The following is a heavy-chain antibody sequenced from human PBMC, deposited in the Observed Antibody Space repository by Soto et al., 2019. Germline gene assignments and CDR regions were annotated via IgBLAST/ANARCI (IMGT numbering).Heavy chain of an antibody. Sequence: PSETLSLTGTVPGGSISSSGYYWGWIPHPPGKGPEWSRSIYFSGSTYYNPSLTSRVTISVDTSKNQFSLKLSSLTPADTAVYYCARQNSSGSLYYYHGMDVWGQGNTVT. CDR3: ARQNSSGSLYYYHGMDV. J-gene: IGHJ6*02. V-gene: IGHV4-39*01. CDR2: IYFSGST. CDR1: GGSISSSGYY. D-gene: IGHD3-22*01.